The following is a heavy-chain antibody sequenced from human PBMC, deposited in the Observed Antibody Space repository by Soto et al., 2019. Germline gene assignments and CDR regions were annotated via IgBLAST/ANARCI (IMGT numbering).Heavy chain of an antibody. CDR1: GYTFTSYG. V-gene: IGHV1-18*04. CDR3: ASDSWRLAVPDYHYYAMDV. D-gene: IGHD6-19*01. J-gene: IGHJ6*02. Sequence: QVQLVQSGAEVKKPGAPVRVSCEASGYTFTSYGISWVRQAPGQGLEWMGWISVYSGSTNYAQKLQGRVTMTIDRSTRAVYMEFRSLRSDDTAVYYCASDSWRLAVPDYHYYAMDVWGQGTTVTVS. CDR2: ISVYSGST.